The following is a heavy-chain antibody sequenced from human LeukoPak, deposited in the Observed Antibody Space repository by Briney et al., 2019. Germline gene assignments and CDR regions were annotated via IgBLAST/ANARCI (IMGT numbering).Heavy chain of an antibody. CDR3: ARGARNNYGGNSRVRGYFDY. D-gene: IGHD4-23*01. V-gene: IGHV4-34*01. Sequence: SETLSLTCAVYGGSFSGYYWSWIRQPPGKGLEWIGEINHSGSTNYNPSLKSRVTISVDTSKNQFSLKLSSVTAADTAVYYCARGARNNYGGNSRVRGYFDYWGQGTLVNVSS. CDR1: GGSFSGYY. J-gene: IGHJ4*02. CDR2: INHSGST.